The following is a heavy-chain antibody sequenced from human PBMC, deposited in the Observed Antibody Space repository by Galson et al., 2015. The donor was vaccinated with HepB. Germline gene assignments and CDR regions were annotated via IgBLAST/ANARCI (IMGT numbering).Heavy chain of an antibody. CDR3: VKTFSSSSYFDS. CDR2: ISSSGGGT. CDR1: GFTFSSYT. J-gene: IGHJ4*02. V-gene: IGHV3-64D*08. Sequence: SLRLSCAASGFTFSSYTMHWVRQAPGKGLEYVSAISSSGGGTYYADSVKGRFTISRDNSKNTLYLQMSSLRPEDTALYYCVKTFSSSSYFDSWGQGTLVTVSS. D-gene: IGHD6-6*01.